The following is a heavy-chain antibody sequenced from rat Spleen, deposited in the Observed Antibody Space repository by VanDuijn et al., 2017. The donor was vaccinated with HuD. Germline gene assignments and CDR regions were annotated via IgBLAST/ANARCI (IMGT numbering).Heavy chain of an antibody. V-gene: IGHV5-19*01. J-gene: IGHJ4*01. D-gene: IGHD1-12*03. CDR3: ARHTPDGYYPYYYVMDA. CDR2: ISPSGGST. CDR1: GFTFSNYG. Sequence: EVQLVESGGGLVQPGRSLKLSCAASGFTFSNYGMHWIRQAPTKGLEWVASISPSGGSTYYRDSVKGRFTISRDNAKSTLYLQMDSLRSEDTATYYCARHTPDGYYPYYYVMDAWGQGASVTVSS.